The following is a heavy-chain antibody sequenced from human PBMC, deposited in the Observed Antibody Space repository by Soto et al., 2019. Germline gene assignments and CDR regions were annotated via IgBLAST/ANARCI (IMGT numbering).Heavy chain of an antibody. CDR3: SGRRLSFDS. J-gene: IGHJ4*02. D-gene: IGHD3-16*02. CDR2: ISYSGST. CDR1: GGSIISGGYY. Sequence: PSETLSLTCTVSGGSIISGGYYWSWIRQHPVKGLEWIGFISYSGSTYYNPSLKSRVAISVDTSQTQFSLILTSVTAADTAVYYCSGRRLSFDSWGQGTLVTVSS. V-gene: IGHV4-31*03.